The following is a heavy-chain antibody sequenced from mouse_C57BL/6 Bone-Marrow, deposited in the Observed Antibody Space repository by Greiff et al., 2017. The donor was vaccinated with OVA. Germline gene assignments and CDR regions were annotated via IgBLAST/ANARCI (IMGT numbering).Heavy chain of an antibody. CDR2: ISSGSSTI. CDR3: ARINYWDFDG. J-gene: IGHJ1*03. V-gene: IGHV5-17*01. Sequence: EVKVEESGGGLVKPGGSLKLSCAASGFTFSDYGMHWVRQAPEKGLEWVAYISSGSSTIYYADTVKGRFTISRDNAKNTLFLQMTSLRSEDTAMYYCARINYWDFDGWGTGTTVTVSS. CDR1: GFTFSDYG.